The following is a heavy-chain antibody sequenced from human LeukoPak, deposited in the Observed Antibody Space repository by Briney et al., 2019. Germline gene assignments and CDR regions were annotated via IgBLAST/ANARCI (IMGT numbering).Heavy chain of an antibody. J-gene: IGHJ4*02. CDR2: ISGSGGST. D-gene: IGHD2-8*01. Sequence: HTGGSLRLSCAASRFTFSSYAMSWVRQAPGKGLEWVSAISGSGGSTYYADSVKGRFTISRDNSKNTLYLQMNSLRAEDTAVYYCAKLVLDFDYWGQGTLVTVSS. CDR1: RFTFSSYA. V-gene: IGHV3-23*01. CDR3: AKLVLDFDY.